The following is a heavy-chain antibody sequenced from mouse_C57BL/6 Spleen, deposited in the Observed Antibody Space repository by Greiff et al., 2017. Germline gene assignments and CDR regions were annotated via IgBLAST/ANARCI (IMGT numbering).Heavy chain of an antibody. V-gene: IGHV1-52*01. CDR3: ARGDDYDYAMDY. Sequence: QVQLQQPGAELVRPGSSVKLSCKASGYTFTSYWMHWVKQRPIQGLEWIGNIDPSDSETPYNQKFKDKATLTVDKSSSTAYMQLSSLTSEDSAVYYCARGDDYDYAMDYWGQGTSVTVSS. D-gene: IGHD2-4*01. CDR2: IDPSDSET. J-gene: IGHJ4*01. CDR1: GYTFTSYW.